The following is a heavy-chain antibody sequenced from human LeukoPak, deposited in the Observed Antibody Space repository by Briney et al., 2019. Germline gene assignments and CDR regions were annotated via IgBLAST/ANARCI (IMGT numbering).Heavy chain of an antibody. J-gene: IGHJ6*02. V-gene: IGHV3-30*03. CDR3: ARDVLIPGGTGSMDV. CDR2: ISNDGSRK. CDR1: GFTFSRHG. D-gene: IGHD3-16*01. Sequence: PGGSLRLSCAPSGFTFSRHGMHWVRQAPGKGLEWVAIISNDGSRKYYAHSVEGRFTISRDNSKNTLYLQMDSLRAEDTAVYYCARDVLIPGGTGSMDVWGQGTTVTVSS.